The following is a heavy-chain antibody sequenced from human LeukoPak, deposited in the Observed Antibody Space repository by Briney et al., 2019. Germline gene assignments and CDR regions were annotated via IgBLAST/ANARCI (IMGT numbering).Heavy chain of an antibody. Sequence: SESLSLTCSVSGGSISTFYWSWIRQPPGKGLEWIGYIYYSGSTNYNPSLKSRVTISVDTSKNQFSLKLNSVTAADTAVYYCARGGNSDFDYWGQGTLVTV. V-gene: IGHV4-59*01. J-gene: IGHJ4*02. CDR1: GGSISTFY. CDR2: IYYSGST. CDR3: ARGGNSDFDY. D-gene: IGHD4-23*01.